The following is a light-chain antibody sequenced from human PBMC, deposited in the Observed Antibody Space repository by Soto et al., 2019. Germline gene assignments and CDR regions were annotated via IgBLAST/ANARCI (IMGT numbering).Light chain of an antibody. V-gene: IGKV1-5*03. J-gene: IGKJ1*01. CDR1: QTISSW. Sequence: DIQMTPSHSTLSGSVLYIVNITFRSSQTISSWLAWYQQKPGKAPKLLIYKASTLKSGVPSRFSGSGFGAEFTLTIASLQPDDSATYYCKQYNTFWKFGQGTKVDIK. CDR2: KAS. CDR3: KQYNTFWK.